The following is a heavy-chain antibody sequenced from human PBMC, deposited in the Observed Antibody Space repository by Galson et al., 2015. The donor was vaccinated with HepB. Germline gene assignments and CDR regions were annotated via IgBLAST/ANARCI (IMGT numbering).Heavy chain of an antibody. D-gene: IGHD6-19*01. V-gene: IGHV3-21*01. CDR1: GFTFSSYS. CDR2: ISSSSSYI. Sequence: SLRLSCAASGFTFSSYSMNWVRQAPGKGLEWVSSISSSSSYIYYADSVKGRFTISRDNAKNSLYLQMNSLRAEDAAVYYCARSIAVAGTGFDYWGQGTLVTVSS. J-gene: IGHJ4*02. CDR3: ARSIAVAGTGFDY.